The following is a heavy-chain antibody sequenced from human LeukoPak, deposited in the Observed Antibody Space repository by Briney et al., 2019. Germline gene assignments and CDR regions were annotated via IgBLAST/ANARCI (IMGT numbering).Heavy chain of an antibody. J-gene: IGHJ3*02. CDR2: INPNSGGT. V-gene: IGHV1-2*02. D-gene: IGHD3-9*01. CDR3: ARPIQRITIFRRHDAFDI. Sequence: ASVKVSCKASGYTFTGYYMHWVRQAPGQGLEWMGWINPNSGGTNYAQKFQGRVTMTRDTSISTAYMELSRLRSDDTAVYYCARPIQRITIFRRHDAFDIWGQGTMVTVSS. CDR1: GYTFTGYY.